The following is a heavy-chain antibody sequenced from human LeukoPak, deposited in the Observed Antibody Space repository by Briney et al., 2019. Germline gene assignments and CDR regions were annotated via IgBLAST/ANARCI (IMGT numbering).Heavy chain of an antibody. V-gene: IGHV3-33*01. CDR3: ARGLNYYDSSGYYVDYYGMDV. D-gene: IGHD3-22*01. CDR2: IWYDGSNK. Sequence: PGGSLRLSCAASGFTFSSYGMHWVRQAPGKGLEWVAVIWYDGSNKYYADSVKGRFTISRDNSKNTLYLQMNSLRAEDTAVYYCARGLNYYDSSGYYVDYYGMDVWGQGTTVTVSS. J-gene: IGHJ6*02. CDR1: GFTFSSYG.